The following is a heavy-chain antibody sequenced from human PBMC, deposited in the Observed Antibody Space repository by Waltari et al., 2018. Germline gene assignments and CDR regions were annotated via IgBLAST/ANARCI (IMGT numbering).Heavy chain of an antibody. D-gene: IGHD1-7*01. CDR2: INSDGSGT. CDR3: ASGNSHAFDL. V-gene: IGHV3-74*01. Sequence: HWVRQVPGKGLVWVSRINSDGSGTSYADSAKGRFTISRDNAKNTLFLQMNSLRGEDTAVYYCASGNSHAFDLWGQGTMVTVSS. J-gene: IGHJ3*01.